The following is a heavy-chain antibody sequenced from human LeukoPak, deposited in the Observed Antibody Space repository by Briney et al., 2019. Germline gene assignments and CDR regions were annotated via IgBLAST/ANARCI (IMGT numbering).Heavy chain of an antibody. D-gene: IGHD6-13*01. CDR2: IYYSGST. V-gene: IGHV4-31*03. CDR3: ASGGSSWEGPFDY. Sequence: PSETLSLTCTVSGGSISSGGYYWSWIRQHPGKGLEWIGYIYYSGSTYYNPSLKSRVTISVDTSKNQFSLKLSSVTAADTAVYYCASGGSSWEGPFDYWGQGTLVTVSS. J-gene: IGHJ4*02. CDR1: GGSISSGGYY.